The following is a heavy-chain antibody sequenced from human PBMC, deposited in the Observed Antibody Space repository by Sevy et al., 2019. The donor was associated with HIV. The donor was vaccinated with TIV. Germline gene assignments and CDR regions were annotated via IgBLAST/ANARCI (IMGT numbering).Heavy chain of an antibody. CDR2: IRQDGSDK. V-gene: IGHV3-7*03. CDR1: EFTFSRYC. CDR3: ARFRAGSFDYWGQGAGTFDY. Sequence: GGCLRLSCTASEFTFSRYCMSWIRRAPGKGLERVATIRQDGSDKYYVDSVKGRFTISRDNAENSLYLQMNSVRAGDTAVSYCARFRAGSFDYWGQGAGTFDYWGQGALVNVSS. D-gene: IGHD3-9*01. J-gene: IGHJ4*02.